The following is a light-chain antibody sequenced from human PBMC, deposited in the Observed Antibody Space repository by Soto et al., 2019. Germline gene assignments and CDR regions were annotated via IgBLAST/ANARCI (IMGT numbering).Light chain of an antibody. CDR1: QSISSW. CDR3: QQYYSYSRA. V-gene: IGKV1-5*03. CDR2: NAS. J-gene: IGKJ1*01. Sequence: DIQMTQSPSTLSASVGDRVTITCRASQSISSWLAWYQQKPGKAPELLIYNASTLESGVPSRFSGSGSGTEFTLTISSLQPDDFATYYCQQYYSYSRAFGQGTKVEIK.